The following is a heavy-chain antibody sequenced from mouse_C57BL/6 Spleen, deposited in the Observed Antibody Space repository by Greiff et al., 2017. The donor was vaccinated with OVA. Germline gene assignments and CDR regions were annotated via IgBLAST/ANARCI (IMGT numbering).Heavy chain of an antibody. D-gene: IGHD1-1*01. CDR1: GYAFSSYW. Sequence: VKLMESGAELVKPGASVKISCKASGYAFSSYWMNWVKQRPGKGLEWIGQIYPGDGDTNYNGKFKGKATLTADKSSSTAYMQLSSLTSEDSAVYFCARSLITTVVAEGYYYAMDYWGQGTSVTVSS. CDR3: ARSLITTVVAEGYYYAMDY. J-gene: IGHJ4*01. CDR2: IYPGDGDT. V-gene: IGHV1-80*01.